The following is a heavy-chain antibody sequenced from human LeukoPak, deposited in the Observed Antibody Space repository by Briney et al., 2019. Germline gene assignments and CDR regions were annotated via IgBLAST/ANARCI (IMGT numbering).Heavy chain of an antibody. CDR2: IYSGGST. J-gene: IGHJ4*02. D-gene: IGHD2-2*01. CDR3: AKDRYCSSTSCPYFDY. CDR1: GFTVSSNY. Sequence: PGGSLRLSCAASGFTVSSNYMSWVRQAPGKGLEWVSVIYSGGSTYYADSVKGRFTISRDNSKNTLYLQMNSLRAEDTAVYYCAKDRYCSSTSCPYFDYWGQGTLVTVSS. V-gene: IGHV3-53*05.